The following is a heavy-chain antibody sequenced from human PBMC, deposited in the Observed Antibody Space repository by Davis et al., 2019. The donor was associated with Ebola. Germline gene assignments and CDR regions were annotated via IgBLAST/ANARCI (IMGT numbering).Heavy chain of an antibody. Sequence: GESLKISCTASGFTFGDYAMSWVRQAPGQGLEWVGFIRSKAYGGTTEYAASVKGRFTISRDDSKSIAYLQMNSLKTEDTAVYYCTREVGGSSDYWSQGTLVTVSS. J-gene: IGHJ4*02. CDR1: GFTFGDYA. V-gene: IGHV3-49*04. CDR3: TREVGGSSDY. CDR2: IRSKAYGGTT. D-gene: IGHD1-26*01.